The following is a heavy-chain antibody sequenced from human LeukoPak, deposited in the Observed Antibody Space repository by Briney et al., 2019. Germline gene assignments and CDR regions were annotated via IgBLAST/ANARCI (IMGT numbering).Heavy chain of an antibody. J-gene: IGHJ4*02. Sequence: VASAKVSRKASGYTFTGYYMHWVRQAPGQGLEWMGIINPSGGSTSYAQKFQGRVTMTRDTSTSTVYMELSSLRSEDTAVYYCARDYYDSSGYSYFDYWGQGTLVTVSS. CDR2: INPSGGST. CDR1: GYTFTGYY. CDR3: ARDYYDSSGYSYFDY. V-gene: IGHV1-46*01. D-gene: IGHD3-22*01.